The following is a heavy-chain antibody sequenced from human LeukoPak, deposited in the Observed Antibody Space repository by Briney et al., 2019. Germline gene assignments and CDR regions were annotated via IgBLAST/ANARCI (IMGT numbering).Heavy chain of an antibody. Sequence: PGGSLRLSCAASGFTFSSYGMHWVRQAPGKGLEWVAVISYDGSNKYYADSVKSQFTISRDNSKNSLFLQMNSLRAEDTAVYYCARDSPNDGILWWSIDYWGQGTLVTVSS. V-gene: IGHV3-30*03. CDR2: ISYDGSNK. J-gene: IGHJ4*02. CDR3: ARDSPNDGILWWSIDY. D-gene: IGHD2-21*01. CDR1: GFTFSSYG.